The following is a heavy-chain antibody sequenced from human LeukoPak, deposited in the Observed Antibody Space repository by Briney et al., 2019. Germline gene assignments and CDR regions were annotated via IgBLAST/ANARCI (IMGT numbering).Heavy chain of an antibody. Sequence: PGRSLRLSCAASGFTLNNYEMNWVRQAPGKGLEWVSFISSSANTIYYADSVKGRFTTSRDNGKNTLYLQMNNLRAEDTAVYYCASRWHFDFWGQGSLVTVSS. J-gene: IGHJ4*02. CDR2: ISSSANTI. CDR1: GFTLNNYE. D-gene: IGHD2-15*01. V-gene: IGHV3-48*03. CDR3: ASRWHFDF.